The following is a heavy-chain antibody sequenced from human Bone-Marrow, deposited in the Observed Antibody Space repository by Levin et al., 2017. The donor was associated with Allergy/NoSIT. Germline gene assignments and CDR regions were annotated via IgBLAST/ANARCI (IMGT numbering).Heavy chain of an antibody. CDR1: GESFSGHY. CDR2: SNHSGST. CDR3: ARGSGGDQRLDY. D-gene: IGHD2-21*02. J-gene: IGHJ4*02. V-gene: IGHV4-34*01. Sequence: SETLSLTCAVYGESFSGHYWSWIRQPPGKGLEWIGESNHSGSTKYNPSLKSRVTISVDTSKNQFSLKVTSVTAADTAVYYCARGSGGDQRLDYWGQGTLVPVSS.